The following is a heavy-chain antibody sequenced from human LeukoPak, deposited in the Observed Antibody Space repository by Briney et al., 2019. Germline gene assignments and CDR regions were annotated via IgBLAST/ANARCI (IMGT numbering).Heavy chain of an antibody. D-gene: IGHD3-16*01. V-gene: IGHV3-11*04. Sequence: GGSLRLSCAASGFTFSDYYMSWIRQAPGKGLEWVSYISSSGSTIYYADSVKGRFTISRDNAKNSLYLQMNSLRAEDTAVYYCARDLVWVTHPLDVWGKGTTVTVSS. CDR3: ARDLVWVTHPLDV. J-gene: IGHJ6*04. CDR1: GFTFSDYY. CDR2: ISSSGSTI.